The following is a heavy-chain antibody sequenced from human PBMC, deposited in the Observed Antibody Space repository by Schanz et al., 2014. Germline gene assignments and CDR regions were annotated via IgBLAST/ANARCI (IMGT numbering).Heavy chain of an antibody. CDR2: ISYHGSER. CDR1: GFSFSDYG. Sequence: QVQLVESGGGVVQPGRSLRLSCAGSGFSFSDYGMHWVRQAPGRGLEWVAVISYHGSERYYADSVKGRFTISRDNSKNTLYLQMNSLRAEDTAVYYCARQPFYHYGMDVWGHGTTVTVSS. J-gene: IGHJ6*02. V-gene: IGHV3-30*03. CDR3: ARQPFYHYGMDV.